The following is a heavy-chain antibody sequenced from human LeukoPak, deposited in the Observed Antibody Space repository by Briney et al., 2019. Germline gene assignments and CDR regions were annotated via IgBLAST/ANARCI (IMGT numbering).Heavy chain of an antibody. Sequence: PGRSLRLSCAASGFTFSSYAMHWVRQAPGKGLEWVAVISYDGSNKYYADSVKGRFTISRDNSKNTVYLQMNSLRAEDTAVYYCSKDLTSDFGGDFDPWGQGTLVTVSS. D-gene: IGHD3-10*01. CDR3: SKDLTSDFGGDFDP. CDR2: ISYDGSNK. V-gene: IGHV3-30-3*01. CDR1: GFTFSSYA. J-gene: IGHJ5*02.